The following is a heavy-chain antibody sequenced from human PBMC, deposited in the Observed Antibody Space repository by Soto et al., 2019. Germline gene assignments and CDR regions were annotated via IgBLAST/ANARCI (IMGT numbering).Heavy chain of an antibody. CDR3: AKGGYCSSTSCPRGYYYGMDV. Sequence: EVQLLESGGGLVQPGGSLRLSCAASGFTFSSYAMSWVRQAPGKGLEWVSAISGSGGSTYYADSVKGRFTISRDNSKYTLYLQMNSLRAEDTAVYYCAKGGYCSSTSCPRGYYYGMDVWGQGTTVTVSS. D-gene: IGHD2-2*01. J-gene: IGHJ6*02. CDR2: ISGSGGST. CDR1: GFTFSSYA. V-gene: IGHV3-23*01.